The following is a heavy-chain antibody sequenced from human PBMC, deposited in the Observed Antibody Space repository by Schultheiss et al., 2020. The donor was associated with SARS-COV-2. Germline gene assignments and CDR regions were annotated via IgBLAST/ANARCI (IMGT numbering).Heavy chain of an antibody. CDR3: ARGLGAMMGPYSEVFQH. D-gene: IGHD2-21*01. J-gene: IGHJ1*01. Sequence: SETLSLTCTVSGGSISSGGYYWTWIRQPAGKGLEWIGRIYSTGTTNYNPSLKARFNMSVDKSKNTFSLKLTSVTAADTAVYYCARGLGAMMGPYSEVFQHWGQGTLVTVSS. CDR2: IYSTGTT. V-gene: IGHV4-61*02. CDR1: GGSISSGGYY.